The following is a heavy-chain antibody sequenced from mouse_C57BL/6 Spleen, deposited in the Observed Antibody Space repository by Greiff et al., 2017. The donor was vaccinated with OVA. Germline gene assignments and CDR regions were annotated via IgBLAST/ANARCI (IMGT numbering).Heavy chain of an antibody. CDR1: GFNIKNTY. Sequence: VQLQQSVAELVRPGASVKLSCTASGFNIKNTYMPWVKQRPEQGLEWIGRIDPANGNTKYAPKFQGKATITADTSSNTAYLQLSSLTSEDTAIYYCARYYYGSSYEFAYWGQGTLVTVSA. CDR3: ARYYYGSSYEFAY. J-gene: IGHJ3*01. CDR2: IDPANGNT. V-gene: IGHV14-3*01. D-gene: IGHD1-1*01.